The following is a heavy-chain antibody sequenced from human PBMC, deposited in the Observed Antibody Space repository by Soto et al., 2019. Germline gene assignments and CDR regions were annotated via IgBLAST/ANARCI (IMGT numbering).Heavy chain of an antibody. V-gene: IGHV4-4*02. CDR3: ARFEVARYYYYGMDV. Sequence: SETLSLTCAVSGGSISSSNWWSWVRQPPGKGLEWIGEIYHSGSTNYNPSLKSRVTISVDKSKNQFSLKLSSVTAADTAVYYCARFEVARYYYYGMDVWGQGTTVTVSS. J-gene: IGHJ6*02. CDR1: GGSISSSNW. CDR2: IYHSGST. D-gene: IGHD6-6*01.